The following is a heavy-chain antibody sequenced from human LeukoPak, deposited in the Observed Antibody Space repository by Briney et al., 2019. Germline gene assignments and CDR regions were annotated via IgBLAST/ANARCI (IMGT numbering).Heavy chain of an antibody. CDR3: ARDRDGSGSHGYWFDP. J-gene: IGHJ5*02. Sequence: ASVKVSCKASGYTFTGYYMHWVRQAPGQGLEWMGWINPNSGGTNYAQKFQGRVAMTRDTSISTAYMELSRLRSDDTAVYYCARDRDGSGSHGYWFDPWGQGTLVTVSS. CDR1: GYTFTGYY. CDR2: INPNSGGT. V-gene: IGHV1-2*02. D-gene: IGHD3-10*01.